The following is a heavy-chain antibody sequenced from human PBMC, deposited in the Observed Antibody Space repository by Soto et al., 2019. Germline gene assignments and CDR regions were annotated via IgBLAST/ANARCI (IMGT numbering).Heavy chain of an antibody. CDR2: ISGSGGST. Sequence: GGSLRLSCAASGFTFSSYAMSWVRQAPGKGLGWVSAISGSGGSTYYADSVKGRFTISRDNSKNTLYLQMNSLRAEDTAVYDCAKEIVVVPAAIGYWGQGTLGTVSS. V-gene: IGHV3-23*01. CDR3: AKEIVVVPAAIGY. D-gene: IGHD2-2*01. J-gene: IGHJ4*02. CDR1: GFTFSSYA.